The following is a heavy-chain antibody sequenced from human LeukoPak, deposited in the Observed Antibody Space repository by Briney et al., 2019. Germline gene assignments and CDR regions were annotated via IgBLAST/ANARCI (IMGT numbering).Heavy chain of an antibody. CDR2: ISGSGGST. Sequence: GGSLRLSCAASGFTFSSYAMSWVRQAPGKGLEWVSAISGSGGSTYYADSVKGRFTISRDNSKNTLYLQMNSLRAEDTAVYYCAKVSMAVTTGNPYYYGMDVWGQGTTVTVSS. V-gene: IGHV3-23*01. D-gene: IGHD6-19*01. CDR1: GFTFSSYA. CDR3: AKVSMAVTTGNPYYYGMDV. J-gene: IGHJ6*02.